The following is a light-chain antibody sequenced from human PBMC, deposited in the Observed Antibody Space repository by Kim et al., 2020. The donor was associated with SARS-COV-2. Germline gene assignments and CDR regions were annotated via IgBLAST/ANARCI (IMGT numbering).Light chain of an antibody. CDR1: QSISSW. Sequence: SASIGHRVSITCRASQSISSWLAWYQQKPGKAPKLLIYKASSLESGVPSRFSGSGSGTEFTLTISSLQPDDFATYYCQQYNSSPYTFGQGTKLEI. V-gene: IGKV1-5*03. CDR3: QQYNSSPYT. CDR2: KAS. J-gene: IGKJ2*01.